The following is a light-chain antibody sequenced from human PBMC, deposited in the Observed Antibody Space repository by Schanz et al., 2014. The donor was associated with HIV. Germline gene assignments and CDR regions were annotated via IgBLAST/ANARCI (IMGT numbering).Light chain of an antibody. V-gene: IGKV3D-20*02. CDR3: QQGGSWPLT. CDR2: GAS. Sequence: IVLTQSPATVSVSPGDRATLSCTASQAVSSGQLALYQQKPGQAPRLLIYGASSRATGIPDRFSGSGSGTDFTLTISRLEPEDFATYYCQQGGSWPLTFGGGTTVEIK. J-gene: IGKJ4*01. CDR1: QAVSSGQ.